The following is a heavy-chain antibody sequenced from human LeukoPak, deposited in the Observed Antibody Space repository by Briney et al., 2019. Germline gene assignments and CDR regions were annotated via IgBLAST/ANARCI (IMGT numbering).Heavy chain of an antibody. V-gene: IGHV3-74*01. CDR3: ARDRLGDYDHSGYYDK. CDR1: GYTFSSYW. J-gene: IGHJ4*02. CDR2: INPDGSST. Sequence: GGSLRLSCAGSGYTFSSYWMHWVRQAPGKGLVWVSRINPDGSSTNYADSVKGRFTISRDNAKSTLFLQMNNLRAEDTAVYYCARDRLGDYDHSGYYDKWGQGTLVTVSS. D-gene: IGHD3-22*01.